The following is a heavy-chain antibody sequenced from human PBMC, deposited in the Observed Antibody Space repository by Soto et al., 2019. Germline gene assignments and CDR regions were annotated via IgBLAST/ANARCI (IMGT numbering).Heavy chain of an antibody. CDR2: IYWDDSK. D-gene: IGHD7-27*01. J-gene: IGHJ5*02. Sequence: QITLKESGPTLVKPTQTLTLTCTFSGFSLSTSGVGVGWIRQPPGKALAWLALIYWDDSKRYSPSLKSRLTITKDTSQYQVVLTMTDMDPVATATYYCAHSANWGSSTHWFDPWGQGTLVTVSS. CDR1: GFSLSTSGVG. CDR3: AHSANWGSSTHWFDP. V-gene: IGHV2-5*02.